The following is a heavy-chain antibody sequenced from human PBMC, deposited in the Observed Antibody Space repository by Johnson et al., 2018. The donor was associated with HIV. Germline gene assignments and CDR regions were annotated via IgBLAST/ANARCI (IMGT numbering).Heavy chain of an antibody. CDR1: GFTFSSYA. V-gene: IGHV3-23*04. CDR2: ISGSGGST. CDR3: VRGLDI. Sequence: VQLVESGGGLVQPGGSLRLSCAASGFTFSSYAMSWVRQAPGTGLAWVSAISGSGGSTYDADSVKGRFTISRDKSKNKLYLQRNSLRAEDTAVYYCVRGLDIWGQGTEVTVSS. J-gene: IGHJ3*02.